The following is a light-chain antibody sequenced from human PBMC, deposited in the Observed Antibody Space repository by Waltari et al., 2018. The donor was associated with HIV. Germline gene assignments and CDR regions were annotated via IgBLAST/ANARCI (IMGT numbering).Light chain of an antibody. J-gene: IGKJ5*01. CDR1: QGINNY. CDR3: QQYSSYPFT. V-gene: IGKV1-16*01. CDR2: GAS. Sequence: DIQMTQSPSSLSASVGDRVTITCRASQGINNYLAWFQQKPGKVPKSLIFGASSFHSGVPSRFSGSGYGTDFTLTISSLQPEDFGTYYCQQYSSYPFTFGQGTRLEIK.